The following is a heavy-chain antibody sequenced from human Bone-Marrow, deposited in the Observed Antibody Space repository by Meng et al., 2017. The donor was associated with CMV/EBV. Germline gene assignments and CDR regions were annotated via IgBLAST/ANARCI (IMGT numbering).Heavy chain of an antibody. V-gene: IGHV3-15*01. CDR1: VFTFSNAR. CDR3: KAWVAAFDY. CDR2: IKSKTDSETI. Sequence: LSCVASVFTFSNARMTWVRPAPGKGLEWVGRIKSKTDSETIDYAASVKGRFSMSRHDSQNTLYLQMDSLKTEDTAVYYCKAWVAAFDYWGQGALVTVSS. J-gene: IGHJ4*02. D-gene: IGHD6-19*01.